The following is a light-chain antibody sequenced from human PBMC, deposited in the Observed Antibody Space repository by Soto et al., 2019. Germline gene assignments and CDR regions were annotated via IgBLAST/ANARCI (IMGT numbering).Light chain of an antibody. CDR2: LNSDGSH. CDR3: QTWGTAIVV. CDR1: SGHSSYA. J-gene: IGLJ2*01. Sequence: QLVLTQSPSASASLGASVKLTCTLSSGHSSYAIAWHQQQPEKGPRYLMKLNSDGSHSKGDGIPDRFSGSSSGAERYLSISNLQSEDEADYYCQTWGTAIVVFGGGTKVTVL. V-gene: IGLV4-69*01.